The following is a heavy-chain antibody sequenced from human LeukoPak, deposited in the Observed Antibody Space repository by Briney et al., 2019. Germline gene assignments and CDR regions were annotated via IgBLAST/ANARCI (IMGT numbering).Heavy chain of an antibody. V-gene: IGHV3-7*01. CDR3: ARDWADYGGH. Sequence: GGSVSPSCVASGFTFSSYWMSWVRQAPGKGLEWVANIKQDGSAKYYVDSVKGRFTISRDNAKNSLYLQMNSLRAEDTAVYYCARDWADYGGHWGQGTLLTVSS. J-gene: IGHJ4*02. D-gene: IGHD4-17*01. CDR2: IKQDGSAK. CDR1: GFTFSSYW.